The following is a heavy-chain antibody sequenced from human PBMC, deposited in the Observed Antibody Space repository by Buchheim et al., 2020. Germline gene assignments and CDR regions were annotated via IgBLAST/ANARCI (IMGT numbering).Heavy chain of an antibody. J-gene: IGHJ4*01. CDR2: IKSKNDGETR. Sequence: EVQLVESGGGLVKPGGSLRLSCAAYGFTFTTAWMNWVRQAPGKGLEWVSRIKSKNDGETRDYAAHVKGRFTISRDDSTNTPYLQMNSLKIEDTAVYFCAVDVPEPLAQIDYWSHGT. CDR3: AVDVPEPLAQIDY. D-gene: IGHD1-14*01. V-gene: IGHV3-15*01. CDR1: GFTFTTAW.